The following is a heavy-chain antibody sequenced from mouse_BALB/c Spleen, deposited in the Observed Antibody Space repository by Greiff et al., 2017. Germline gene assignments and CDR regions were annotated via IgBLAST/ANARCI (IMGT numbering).Heavy chain of an antibody. CDR3: ARLDDPWYFDV. CDR1: GYSITSDYA. D-gene: IGHD2-3*01. J-gene: IGHJ1*01. CDR2: ISYSGST. V-gene: IGHV3-2*02. Sequence: EVQLQESGPGLVKPSQSLSLTCTVTGYSITSDYAWNWIRQFPGNKLEWMGYISYSGSTSHNPSLKSRISITRDTSKNQFFLQLNSVTTEDTATYYCARLDDPWYFDVWGAGTTVTVSS.